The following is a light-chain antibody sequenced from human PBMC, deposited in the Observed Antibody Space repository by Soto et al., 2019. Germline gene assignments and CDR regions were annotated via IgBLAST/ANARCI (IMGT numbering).Light chain of an antibody. V-gene: IGKV1-9*01. J-gene: IGKJ5*01. Sequence: DIHLTQSTSFLSSSVGDRVTITCRASQGISSNLAWYQQKPGKAPKLLIYAASTLQSGVPSRFSGSGSGTEFTLTSSSLQPEDFATYYCQQFNSYPITFGQGTRLEIK. CDR2: AAS. CDR1: QGISSN. CDR3: QQFNSYPIT.